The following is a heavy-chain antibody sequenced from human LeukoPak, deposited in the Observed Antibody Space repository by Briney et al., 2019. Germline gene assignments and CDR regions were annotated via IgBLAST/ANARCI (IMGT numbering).Heavy chain of an antibody. CDR1: GSSISLFY. D-gene: IGHD3-3*01. CDR2: FQHSGKN. CDR3: TQVGDWSGPPHYYMDV. Sequence: ASETLSLTCNVSGSSISLFYWSWIRQAPGKGLEWIGSFQHSGKNYYNPSLKSRVAMSVDTSKKQLSLRLNSVTAADTAVYYCTQVGDWSGPPHYYMDVWGKGTTVTVSS. V-gene: IGHV4-59*03. J-gene: IGHJ6*03.